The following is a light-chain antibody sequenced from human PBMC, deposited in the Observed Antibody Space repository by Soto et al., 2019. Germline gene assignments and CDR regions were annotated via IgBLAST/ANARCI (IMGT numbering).Light chain of an antibody. J-gene: IGKJ5*01. CDR1: QSLLYSNGHNY. Sequence: DIVLTQSPVSLPVTPGEPASISCTSSQSLLYSNGHNYLYWYQQKAGQSPQLLIYLGSKRASGVLERFSGSGSGRVFTLEISSGEAEDVVFYYCMQALETPPFTFGQGTRLEIK. CDR3: MQALETPPFT. V-gene: IGKV2-28*01. CDR2: LGS.